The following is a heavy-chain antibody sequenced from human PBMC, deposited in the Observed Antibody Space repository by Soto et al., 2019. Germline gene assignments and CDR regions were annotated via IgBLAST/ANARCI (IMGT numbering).Heavy chain of an antibody. J-gene: IGHJ4*02. CDR3: AKTETFNGYYNASDY. V-gene: IGHV3-23*01. Sequence: GGSLRLSCAASGFSFAGYALTWVRLAPGKGLEGVASISGGGGSTYYTDSVKGRFSISRDNSNRVVYLQMGSLTAGDTAVYYCAKTETFNGYYNASDYWGQGTRVTVSS. CDR1: GFSFAGYA. D-gene: IGHD3-9*01. CDR2: ISGGGGST.